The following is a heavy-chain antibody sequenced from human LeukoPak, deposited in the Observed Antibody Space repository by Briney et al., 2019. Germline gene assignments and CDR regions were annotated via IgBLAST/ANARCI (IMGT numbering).Heavy chain of an antibody. V-gene: IGHV3-11*04. Sequence: PGGSLRLSCAASGFTFSDYYMSWIRQAPGKGLEWVSYISSSGSTIYYADSVKGRFTISRDNAKNSLYLQMNSLRAEDTAVYYCARDWGSSHDYSNYNWFDPWGQGTLVTVSS. D-gene: IGHD4-11*01. CDR3: ARDWGSSHDYSNYNWFDP. J-gene: IGHJ5*02. CDR1: GFTFSDYY. CDR2: ISSSGSTI.